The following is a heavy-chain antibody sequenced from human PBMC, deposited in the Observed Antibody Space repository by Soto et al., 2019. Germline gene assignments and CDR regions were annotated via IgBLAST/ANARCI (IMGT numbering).Heavy chain of an antibody. V-gene: IGHV4-61*01. CDR3: ASSTFYYDTSGHISPPYFDY. CDR2: IYYSGST. CDR1: GGSVSSGSYY. Sequence: PSETLSLTCTVSGGSVSSGSYYWSWIRQPPGKGLEWIGYIYYSGSTNYNPSLKSRVTISVDTSKKQFSLKLSSVTAADTAMYYCASSTFYYDTSGHISPPYFDYWGQGTLVTVSS. D-gene: IGHD3-22*01. J-gene: IGHJ4*02.